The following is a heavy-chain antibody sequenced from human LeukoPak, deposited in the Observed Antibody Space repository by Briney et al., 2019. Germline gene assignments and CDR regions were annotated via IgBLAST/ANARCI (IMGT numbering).Heavy chain of an antibody. Sequence: PGGSLSLYCSASGFSFSSYALHWVRQAPGKGLQYVSGINSHGDNTYYADSVRGRFTISRDNSKNTVFLQMSSLRAEDTALYYCVKTMIPFGGLIRTDAFAIWAPGTTVTVSS. CDR2: INSHGDNT. V-gene: IGHV3-64D*06. CDR3: VKTMIPFGGLIRTDAFAI. CDR1: GFSFSSYA. D-gene: IGHD3-16*01. J-gene: IGHJ3*02.